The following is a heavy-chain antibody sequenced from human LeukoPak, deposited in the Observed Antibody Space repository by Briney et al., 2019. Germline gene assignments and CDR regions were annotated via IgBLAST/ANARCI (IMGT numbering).Heavy chain of an antibody. J-gene: IGHJ6*02. V-gene: IGHV4-34*01. Sequence: SETLSLTCAVYGGSFSGYYWSWIRQPPGKGLEWIGEINHSGSTNYNPSLKSRVTISVDTSKNQFSLKLSSVTAEDTALYYCARVNYYYGMDVWGQGTTVTVSS. CDR1: GGSFSGYY. CDR3: ARVNYYYGMDV. CDR2: INHSGST.